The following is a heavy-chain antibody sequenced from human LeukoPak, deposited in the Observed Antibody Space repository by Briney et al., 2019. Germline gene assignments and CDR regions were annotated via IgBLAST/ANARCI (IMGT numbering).Heavy chain of an antibody. V-gene: IGHV3-33*01. D-gene: IGHD2-2*01. CDR2: ICYDGSNK. CDR1: GFTFSSYG. CDR3: ARDHHIVVVPAAMVMTRTRYGMDV. Sequence: GGSLRLSCAASGFTFSSYGMHWVRQAPGKGLEWVAVICYDGSNKYYADSVKGRFTISRDNYKHTLYLQMNSLRAEATAVYYCARDHHIVVVPAAMVMTRTRYGMDVWGKGTTVTVSS. J-gene: IGHJ6*04.